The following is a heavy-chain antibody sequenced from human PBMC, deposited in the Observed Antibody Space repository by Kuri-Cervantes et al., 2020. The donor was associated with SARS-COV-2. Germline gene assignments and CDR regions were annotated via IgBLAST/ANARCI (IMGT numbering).Heavy chain of an antibody. D-gene: IGHD5-18*01. CDR3: SRGGYRYDKPGVYFDY. V-gene: IGHV3-33*08. J-gene: IGHJ4*02. CDR1: GFTFSSYA. CDR2: IWSDGSNK. Sequence: GGSLRLSCAASGFTFSSYAMHWVRQAPGKGLEWVAVIWSDGSNKYYADSVKGRFTISRDNSKNTLYLQMNNLRPEDTAIYFCSRGGYRYDKPGVYFDYWGQGTLVTVSS.